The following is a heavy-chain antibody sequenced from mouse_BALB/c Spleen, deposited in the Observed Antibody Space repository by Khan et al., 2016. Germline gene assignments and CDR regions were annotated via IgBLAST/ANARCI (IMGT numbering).Heavy chain of an antibody. D-gene: IGHD1-1*01. Sequence: QVQLQQSGAELVKPGASVKLSCTASGYTFTSYDINWVRQRPEQGLEWIGWIFPGDGSTKKYETFKGKATLITDKSSSTAYMQLSKLTAENSADYFCSKSTDYYGCYYAMDYWGQGTSVTVSS. CDR1: GYTFTSYD. CDR3: SKSTDYYGCYYAMDY. CDR2: IFPGDGST. V-gene: IGHV1-85*01. J-gene: IGHJ4*01.